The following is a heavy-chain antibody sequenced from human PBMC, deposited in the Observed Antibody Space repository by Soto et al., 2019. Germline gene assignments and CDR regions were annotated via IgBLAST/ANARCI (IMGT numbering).Heavy chain of an antibody. J-gene: IGHJ1*01. D-gene: IGHD1-26*01. CDR1: GYTFSNYG. Sequence: QVQLVQSGPEVKKPGASVKVSCKGSGYTFSNYGVTWVRQAPGQGLERLGWVSAYNRNTDYAQKFEDRATMTIDTSTNRAYWELRGLTHDDTAVYYCARERRWEPLLYWGQGTL. CDR3: ARERRWEPLLY. CDR2: VSAYNRNT. V-gene: IGHV1-18*01.